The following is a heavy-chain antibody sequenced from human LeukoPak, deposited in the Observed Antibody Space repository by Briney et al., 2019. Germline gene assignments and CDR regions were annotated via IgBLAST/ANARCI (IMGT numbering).Heavy chain of an antibody. CDR1: GFTFSSYA. CDR2: ISGSGLTT. CDR3: AKDSGEYYGSGSNCKFDP. J-gene: IGHJ5*02. V-gene: IGHV3-23*01. D-gene: IGHD3-10*01. Sequence: PGGSLRLSCAASGFTFSSYAMNWVRQAPGKGLEWVSGISGSGLTTYYTDTVKGRFTISRDNSKNTLYLQMNSLRVEDTAVYYCAKDSGEYYGSGSNCKFDPWGQGTLVTVSS.